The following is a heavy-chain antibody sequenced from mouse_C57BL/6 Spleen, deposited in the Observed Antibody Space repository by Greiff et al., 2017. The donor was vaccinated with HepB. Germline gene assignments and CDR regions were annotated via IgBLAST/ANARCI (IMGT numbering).Heavy chain of an antibody. J-gene: IGHJ1*03. CDR2: ISSGSSTI. CDR1: GFTFSDYG. V-gene: IGHV5-17*01. Sequence: EVKLVESGGGLVKPGGSLKLSCAASGFTFSDYGMHWVRQAPEKGLEWVAYISSGSSTIYYADTVKGRFTISRDNAKNTLFLQMTSLRSEDTAMYYCAWHYYYGSSYEWYFDVWGTGTTVTVSS. CDR3: AWHYYYGSSYEWYFDV. D-gene: IGHD1-1*01.